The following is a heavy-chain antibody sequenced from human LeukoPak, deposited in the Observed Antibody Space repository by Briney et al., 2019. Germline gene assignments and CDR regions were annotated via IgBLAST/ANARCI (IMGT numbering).Heavy chain of an antibody. CDR2: IYPGDSDT. CDR1: GYSFTSYW. CDR3: ARNRRTWYYYDSSGYRAFGI. D-gene: IGHD3-22*01. J-gene: IGHJ3*02. Sequence: GESLKISCKGSGYSFTSYWIGWVRQMPGKGLEWMGIIYPGDSDTRYSPSFQGQVTISADKSISTAYLQWSSLKASDTAMYYCARNRRTWYYYDSSGYRAFGIWGQGTMVTASS. V-gene: IGHV5-51*01.